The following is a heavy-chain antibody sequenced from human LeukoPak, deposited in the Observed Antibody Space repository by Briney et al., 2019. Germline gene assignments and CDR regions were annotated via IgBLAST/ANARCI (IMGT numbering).Heavy chain of an antibody. D-gene: IGHD3-10*01. CDR2: INHSGST. J-gene: IGHJ5*02. V-gene: IGHV4-34*01. CDR3: ARHSRPMVRGVISWFDP. CDR1: GGSFSGYY. Sequence: SETLSLTCAVYGGSFSGYYWSWIRQPPGKGLEWIGEINHSGSTNYNPSLKSRVTISVDTSKNQFSLKLSSVTAADTAVYYCARHSRPMVRGVISWFDPWGQGTLVTVSS.